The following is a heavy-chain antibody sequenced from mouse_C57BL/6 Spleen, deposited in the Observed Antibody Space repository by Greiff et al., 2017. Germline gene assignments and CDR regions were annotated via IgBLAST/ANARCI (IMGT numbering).Heavy chain of an antibody. V-gene: IGHV1-42*01. CDR3: EYYGSSYYYAMDY. J-gene: IGHJ4*01. Sequence: EVQLQQSGPELVKPGASVKISCKASGYSFTGYYMNWVKQSPEKSLEWIGEINPSTGGTTYNQKFKAKATLTVDKSSSTAYMQLKSLTSEDSAVYYCEYYGSSYYYAMDYWGQGTSVSVSS. CDR2: INPSTGGT. D-gene: IGHD1-1*01. CDR1: GYSFTGYY.